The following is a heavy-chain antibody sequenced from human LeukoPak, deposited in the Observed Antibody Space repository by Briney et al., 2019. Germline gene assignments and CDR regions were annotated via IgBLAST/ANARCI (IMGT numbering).Heavy chain of an antibody. Sequence: SETLSLTCTVSGGSISSSSYYWGWIRQPPGKGLEWIGSIYYSGSTYYNPSLKSRVTISVDTSKNQFSLKLSSVTAADTAVYYCARHEMGSGWYSGIPRDFDYWGKGTLVTVSS. V-gene: IGHV4-39*01. CDR3: ARHEMGSGWYSGIPRDFDY. CDR2: IYYSGST. J-gene: IGHJ4*02. D-gene: IGHD6-19*01. CDR1: GGSISSSSYY.